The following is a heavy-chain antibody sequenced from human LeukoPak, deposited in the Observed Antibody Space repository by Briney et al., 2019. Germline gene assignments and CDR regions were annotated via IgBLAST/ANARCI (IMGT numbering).Heavy chain of an antibody. Sequence: SETLSLTCAVYGGSFSGYYWSWIRQPPGKGLEWIGEINHSGSTNYNPSLKSRVTISVDTSKNQFSLKLSSVTAADTAVYYCARVTARSTYYYGSGKYGMDVWGQGTTVTVSS. CDR3: ARVTARSTYYYGSGKYGMDV. V-gene: IGHV4-34*01. J-gene: IGHJ6*02. CDR1: GGSFSGYY. D-gene: IGHD3-10*01. CDR2: INHSGST.